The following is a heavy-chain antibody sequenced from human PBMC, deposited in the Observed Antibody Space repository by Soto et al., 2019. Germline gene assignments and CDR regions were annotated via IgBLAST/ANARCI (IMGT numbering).Heavy chain of an antibody. CDR1: GGSINSYY. CDR2: VHHSWGS. D-gene: IGHD3-10*01. CDR3: ARQGFGPLHGLVDV. J-gene: IGHJ6*02. Sequence: QVQLQESGLGLVKPSETLSLSCTVSGGSINSYYWSWIRQSPGKRMEWIGYVHHSWGSSYNPSLQSRVAISLDTSKSQFSLKVTSVTATDTAVYYCARQGFGPLHGLVDVWGQGTTVTVSS. V-gene: IGHV4-59*08.